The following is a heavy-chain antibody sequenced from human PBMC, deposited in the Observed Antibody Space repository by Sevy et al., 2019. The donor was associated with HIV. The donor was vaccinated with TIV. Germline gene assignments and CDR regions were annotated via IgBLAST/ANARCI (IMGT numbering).Heavy chain of an antibody. J-gene: IGHJ3*02. V-gene: IGHV4-59*01. Sequence: SETLSLTCTVSGGSISSYYWSWIRQPPGKGLEWIGYIYYSGSTNYNPSLKSRVTISVETSKNQFSLRLSSVTAADTAVYYCARNPRYCSGGSCYSEAFDIWGQGTMVTVSS. CDR1: GGSISSYY. CDR2: IYYSGST. CDR3: ARNPRYCSGGSCYSEAFDI. D-gene: IGHD2-15*01.